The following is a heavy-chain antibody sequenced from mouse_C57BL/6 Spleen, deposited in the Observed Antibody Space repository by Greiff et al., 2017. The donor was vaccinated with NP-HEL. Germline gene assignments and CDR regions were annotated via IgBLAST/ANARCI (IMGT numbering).Heavy chain of an antibody. CDR3: ARAGYGPPYWYFDV. V-gene: IGHV1-18*01. J-gene: IGHJ1*03. D-gene: IGHD1-1*02. CDR2: INPNNGGT. CDR1: GYTFTDYN. Sequence: EVQLQQPGAELVKPGSSVKLSCKASGYTFTDYNMDWVKQSHGKSLEWIGDINPNNGGTIYNQKFKGKATLTVDKSSSTAYMELRSLTSEDTAVYYCARAGYGPPYWYFDVWGTGTTVTVSS.